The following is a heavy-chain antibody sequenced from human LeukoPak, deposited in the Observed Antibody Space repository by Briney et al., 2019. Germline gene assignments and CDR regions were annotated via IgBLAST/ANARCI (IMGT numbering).Heavy chain of an antibody. Sequence: PGGSLRLSCAASGFTFNNAWMSWVRQAPGKGLEWIGRLKSKTDGGTTDYAAPVRGRFTLSRDDSKNTLYLQMNSLKTEDTAVYYCTTDDY. CDR3: TTDDY. CDR2: LKSKTDGGTT. V-gene: IGHV3-15*01. J-gene: IGHJ4*01. CDR1: GFTFNNAW.